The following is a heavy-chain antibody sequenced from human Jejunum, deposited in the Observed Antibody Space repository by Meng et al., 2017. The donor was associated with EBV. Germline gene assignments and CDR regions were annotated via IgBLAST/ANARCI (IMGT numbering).Heavy chain of an antibody. D-gene: IGHD3-22*01. CDR2: ISYSGNR. CDR1: VGCVSNASYY. V-gene: IGHV4-61*01. Sequence: ESGPGLVSSLSRLSFTCTVSVGCVSNASYYWSWHLQSPGKGLEWIGYISYSGNRNYNPSLMSRASITVDRFKNPFSLKFSSVTAADTAVYYCARVVDYYERSGYPDCWGQGTLVTVSS. J-gene: IGHJ4*02. CDR3: ARVVDYYERSGYPDC.